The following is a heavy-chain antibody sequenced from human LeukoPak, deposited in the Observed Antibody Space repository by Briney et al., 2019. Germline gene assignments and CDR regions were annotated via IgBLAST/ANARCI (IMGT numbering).Heavy chain of an antibody. V-gene: IGHV5-51*01. Sequence: GESLKISCMGSGYSFTSYWIGCVRQMPGKGLEWMGIIYPGDSDTSYSPSFQGQVTISADKSISTAYLQWSSLKASDTAMYYCARLSPCTNGVCLYNWFDPWGQGTLVTVSS. D-gene: IGHD2-8*01. J-gene: IGHJ5*02. CDR3: ARLSPCTNGVCLYNWFDP. CDR1: GYSFTSYW. CDR2: IYPGDSDT.